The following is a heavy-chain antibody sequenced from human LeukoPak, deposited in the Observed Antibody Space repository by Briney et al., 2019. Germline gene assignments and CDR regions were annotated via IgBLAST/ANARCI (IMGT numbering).Heavy chain of an antibody. Sequence: GGSLRLSCAASGFTSSSYGMHWVRQAPGKGLEWVAVISYDGSNKYYADSVKGRFTISRDNSKNTLYLQMNSLRAEDTAVYYCARDRSGYYYYFDYWGQGTLVTVSS. CDR1: GFTSSSYG. V-gene: IGHV3-30*03. D-gene: IGHD3-22*01. CDR3: ARDRSGYYYYFDY. J-gene: IGHJ4*02. CDR2: ISYDGSNK.